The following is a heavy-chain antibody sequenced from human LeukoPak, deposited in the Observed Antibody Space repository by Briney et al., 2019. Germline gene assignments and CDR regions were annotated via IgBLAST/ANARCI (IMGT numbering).Heavy chain of an antibody. J-gene: IGHJ5*02. CDR1: GGSISSCY. Sequence: SETLSLTCTVSGGSISSCYWSWIRQPPGKGLEWIGYTYYSGSTNYNPSLKSRVTISVDTSKNQFSLKLSSVTAADTAVYYCARVYSGWETNWFDPWGQGTLVTVSS. D-gene: IGHD6-19*01. CDR2: TYYSGST. V-gene: IGHV4-59*01. CDR3: ARVYSGWETNWFDP.